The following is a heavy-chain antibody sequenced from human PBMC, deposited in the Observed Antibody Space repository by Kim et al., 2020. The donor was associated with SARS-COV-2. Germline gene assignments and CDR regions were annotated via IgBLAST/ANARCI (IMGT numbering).Heavy chain of an antibody. CDR1: GDSIRSGGHY. D-gene: IGHD3-16*01. CDR2: IFHSGTT. J-gene: IGHJ4*01. V-gene: IGHV4-30-4*01. Sequence: SETLSLTCNVSGDSIRSGGHYWSWIRQSPGKGLEWIGFIFHSGTTYYNPSLRSRVTMLVDTSKNHFSLNLAFVTAADTAVYYCARGPSALVVTVGVFDY. CDR3: ARGPSALVVTVGVFDY.